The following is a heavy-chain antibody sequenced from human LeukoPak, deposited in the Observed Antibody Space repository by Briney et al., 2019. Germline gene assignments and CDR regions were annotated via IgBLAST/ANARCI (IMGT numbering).Heavy chain of an antibody. CDR2: IHYSGST. D-gene: IGHD6-6*01. V-gene: IGHV4-39*01. CDR3: ARPSPFSSSSGYYFDY. Sequence: PSETLSLTCTVSGGSISSSSYYWGWIRQPPGKGPEWIGSIHYSGSTYYNPPLKSRVTISVDTSKNQFSLELSSVTAADTAVYYCARPSPFSSSSGYYFDYWGQGTLVTVSS. J-gene: IGHJ4*02. CDR1: GGSISSSSYY.